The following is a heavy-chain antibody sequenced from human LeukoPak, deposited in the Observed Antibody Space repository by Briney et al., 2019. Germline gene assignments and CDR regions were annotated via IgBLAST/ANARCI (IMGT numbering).Heavy chain of an antibody. Sequence: GGSLRLSCAGSGFTLSSYWMHWVRQAPGKGLVWVSRMNTDVSSTRYADFVKGRFTISRDNAKSTVYLQMNSLRADDTAVYYCARGTGNFYDSGGYYFLDSWGQGTLITVAS. CDR3: ARGTGNFYDSGGYYFLDS. V-gene: IGHV3-74*01. D-gene: IGHD3-22*01. J-gene: IGHJ5*01. CDR2: MNTDVSST. CDR1: GFTLSSYW.